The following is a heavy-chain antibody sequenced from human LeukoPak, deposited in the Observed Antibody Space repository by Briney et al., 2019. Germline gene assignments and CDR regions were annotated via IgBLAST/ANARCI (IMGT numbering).Heavy chain of an antibody. D-gene: IGHD3-22*01. V-gene: IGHV3-43*02. CDR2: ISGDGRSI. Sequence: GGSLRLSCAASGFTYDEDAMHWVRQAPGKGPEWVSLISGDGRSIYYADSVKGRFTISRDNSKNSLYLQMNSLRTDDTALYFCAKGGYYYDSGGLGSWGPGTTVTVSS. J-gene: IGHJ6*02. CDR3: AKGGYYYDSGGLGS. CDR1: GFTYDEDA.